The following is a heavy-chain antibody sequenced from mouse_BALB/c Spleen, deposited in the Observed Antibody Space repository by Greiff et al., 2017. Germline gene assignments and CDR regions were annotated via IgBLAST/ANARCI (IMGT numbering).Heavy chain of an antibody. CDR1: GYSITSGYS. Sequence: EVQLQQSGPDLVKPSQSLSLTCTVTGYSITSGYSWHWIRQFPGNKLEWMGYIHYSGSTNYNPSLKSRISITRDTSKNQFFLQLNSVTTEDTATYYCARSRDYDEGENAMDYWGQGTSVTVSS. CDR2: IHYSGST. D-gene: IGHD2-4*01. J-gene: IGHJ4*01. CDR3: ARSRDYDEGENAMDY. V-gene: IGHV3-1*02.